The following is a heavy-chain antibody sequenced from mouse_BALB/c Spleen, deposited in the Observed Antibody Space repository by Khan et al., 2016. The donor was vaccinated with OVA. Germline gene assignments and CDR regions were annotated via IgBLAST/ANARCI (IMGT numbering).Heavy chain of an antibody. V-gene: IGHV9-3-1*01. D-gene: IGHD2-1*01. CDR1: GYTLTDYG. Sequence: QIQLVQSGPELKKPGETVKISCKASGYTLTDYGMNWVKQAPGKGLKWMGWINTYTGEATYADDFKGRFAFYLETSANTAYLQINNLKTEDTATYFCSRSNGNYWFAYWGQGTLVTVSA. CDR3: SRSNGNYWFAY. J-gene: IGHJ3*01. CDR2: INTYTGEA.